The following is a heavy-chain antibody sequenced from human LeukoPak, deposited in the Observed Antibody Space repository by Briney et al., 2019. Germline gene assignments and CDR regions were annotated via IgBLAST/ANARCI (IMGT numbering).Heavy chain of an antibody. CDR2: ISYDGSNK. Sequence: GRSLRLSCAASGFTFSSYAMHWVRQAPGKGLEWVAVISYDGSNKYYADSVKGRFTISRDNSKNTLYLQMNSLRAEDTAVYYCARDGLAAEIDYRGQGTLVTVSS. V-gene: IGHV3-30-3*01. D-gene: IGHD6-25*01. CDR1: GFTFSSYA. J-gene: IGHJ4*02. CDR3: ARDGLAAEIDY.